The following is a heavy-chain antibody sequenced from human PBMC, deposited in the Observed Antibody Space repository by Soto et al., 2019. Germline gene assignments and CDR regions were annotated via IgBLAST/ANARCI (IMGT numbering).Heavy chain of an antibody. CDR1: GFTFSSYA. V-gene: IGHV3-23*01. D-gene: IGHD5-18*01. CDR2: ISGSGGST. Sequence: VGSLRLSCAASGFTFSSYAMSWVRQAPGKGLEWVSAISGSGGSTHYADSVKGRFTISRDNSKNTLYLQMNSLRAEDTAVYYCAKGIQLWLHFDYWGQGTLVTVSS. CDR3: AKGIQLWLHFDY. J-gene: IGHJ4*02.